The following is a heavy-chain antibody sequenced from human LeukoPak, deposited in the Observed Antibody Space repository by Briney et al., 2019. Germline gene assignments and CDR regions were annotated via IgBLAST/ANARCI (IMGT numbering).Heavy chain of an antibody. CDR3: ASSPQGDYFDY. V-gene: IGHV4-30-4*08. J-gene: IGHJ4*02. CDR2: IYYSGST. CDR1: GGSISSGDYY. Sequence: SETLSLTCTVSGGSISSGDYYWSWIRQPPGKGLEWIGYIYYSGSTYYNPSLKSRVTISVDTSKNQFSLKLSSVTAADTAVYYCASSPQGDYFDYWGQGTLATVSS.